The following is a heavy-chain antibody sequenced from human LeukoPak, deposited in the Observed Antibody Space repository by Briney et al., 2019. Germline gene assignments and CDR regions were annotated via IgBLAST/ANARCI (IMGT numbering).Heavy chain of an antibody. V-gene: IGHV3-30*02. J-gene: IGHJ4*02. D-gene: IGHD7-27*01. CDR2: IRNDGNKK. Sequence: PGGSLRLSCVASGFTFSTSGMHWVRQSPGKGLDWVAFIRNDGNKKNYAESVKGRFTISRDNSKNTLYLQMDSLRAEDTAVYYCAKNMGMEGPLFDYWGQGTLVTVSS. CDR3: AKNMGMEGPLFDY. CDR1: GFTFSTSG.